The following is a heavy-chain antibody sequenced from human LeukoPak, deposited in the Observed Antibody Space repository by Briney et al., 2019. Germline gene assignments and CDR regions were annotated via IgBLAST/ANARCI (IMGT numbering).Heavy chain of an antibody. D-gene: IGHD2-2*01. Sequence: SETLSLTCAVYGGSFSGYYWSWIRQPPGKGLEWIGEINHSGSTYYNPSLKSRVTISVDTSKNQFSLKLSSVTAADTAVYYCARDPRSKAFDIWGQGTMVTVSS. CDR1: GGSFSGYY. J-gene: IGHJ3*02. CDR3: ARDPRSKAFDI. CDR2: INHSGST. V-gene: IGHV4-34*01.